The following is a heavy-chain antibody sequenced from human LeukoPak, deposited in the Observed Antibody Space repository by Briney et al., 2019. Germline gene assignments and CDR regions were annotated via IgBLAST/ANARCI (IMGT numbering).Heavy chain of an antibody. CDR2: IKSKTDGGTT. J-gene: IGHJ4*02. V-gene: IGHV3-15*01. CDR3: TTDYLSYGFFDY. CDR1: GFTVSSNY. Sequence: GGSLRLSCAASGFTVSSNYMSWVRQAPGKGLEWVGRIKSKTDGGTTDYAAPVKGRFTISRDDSKNTRYLQMNSLKTEDTAVYYCTTDYLSYGFFDYWGQGTLVTVSS. D-gene: IGHD5-18*01.